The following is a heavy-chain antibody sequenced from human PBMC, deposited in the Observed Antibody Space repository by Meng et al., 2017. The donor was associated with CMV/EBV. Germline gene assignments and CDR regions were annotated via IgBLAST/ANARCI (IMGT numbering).Heavy chain of an antibody. CDR2: FLYDGSDE. D-gene: IGHD2-15*01. V-gene: IGHV3-30*04. CDR3: ARGGVRYSSGDYYSMDV. J-gene: IGHJ6*02. Sequence: GGSLRPSCAASGFTLSTYTMHWVRQAPGKGLEWVAAFLYDGSDEYYADSVKGRFTISRDNIKNTLFLQMNSLRADDTAVYYCARGGVRYSSGDYYSMDVWGQGTTVTVSS. CDR1: GFTLSTYT.